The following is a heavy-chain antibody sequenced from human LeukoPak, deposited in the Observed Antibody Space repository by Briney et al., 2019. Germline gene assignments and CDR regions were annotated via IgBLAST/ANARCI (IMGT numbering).Heavy chain of an antibody. CDR2: ISSSGSTI. CDR3: ARDHVVEVPAAMSDV. Sequence: GGSLRLSCAASGFTFSDYYMSWIRQAPGKGLEWVSYISSSGSTIYYADSVKGRFAISRDNAKNSLYLQMNSLRAEDTAVHYCARDHVVEVPAAMSDVWGKGTTVTVSS. J-gene: IGHJ6*04. V-gene: IGHV3-11*04. D-gene: IGHD2-2*01. CDR1: GFTFSDYY.